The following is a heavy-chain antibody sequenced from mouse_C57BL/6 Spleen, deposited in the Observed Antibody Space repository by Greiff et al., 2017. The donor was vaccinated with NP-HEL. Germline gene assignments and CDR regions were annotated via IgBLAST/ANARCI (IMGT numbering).Heavy chain of an antibody. CDR1: GYAFSSSW. CDR3: ARSREQYGNYGY. D-gene: IGHD2-1*01. Sequence: VQLQESGPELVKPGASVKISCKASGYAFSSSWMNWVKQRPGKGLEWIGRIYPGDGDTNYNGKFKGKATLTADKSSSTAYMQLSSLTSEDSAVYFCARSREQYGNYGYWGQGTTLTVSS. V-gene: IGHV1-82*01. CDR2: IYPGDGDT. J-gene: IGHJ2*01.